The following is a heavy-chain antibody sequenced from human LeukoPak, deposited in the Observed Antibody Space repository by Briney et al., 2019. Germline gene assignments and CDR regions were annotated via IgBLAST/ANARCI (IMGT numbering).Heavy chain of an antibody. CDR2: ISAYNGNT. J-gene: IGHJ4*02. D-gene: IGHD5-18*01. V-gene: IGHV1-18*04. Sequence: ASVKVSCKASGYTFTSYGISWVRQAPGQGLEWMGWISAYNGNTNYAQKLQGRVTMTTDTSTSTAYMELRSLRSDDTAVYYCARTIRGYSYGSPVDYWGQGTLVTASS. CDR1: GYTFTSYG. CDR3: ARTIRGYSYGSPVDY.